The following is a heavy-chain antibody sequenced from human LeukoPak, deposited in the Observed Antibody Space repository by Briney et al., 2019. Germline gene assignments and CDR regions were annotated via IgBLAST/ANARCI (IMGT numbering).Heavy chain of an antibody. J-gene: IGHJ4*02. D-gene: IGHD3-3*01. CDR3: ARAITIFGVVNTLDY. Sequence: GGSLRLSCAASGFTFSSYSMNWVRQAPGKGLEWVSYISSSSTIYYADSVKGRFTISRDNAKNSLYLQMNSLRAEDTAVYYCARAITIFGVVNTLDYWGQGTLVTVSS. CDR2: ISSSSTI. CDR1: GFTFSSYS. V-gene: IGHV3-48*01.